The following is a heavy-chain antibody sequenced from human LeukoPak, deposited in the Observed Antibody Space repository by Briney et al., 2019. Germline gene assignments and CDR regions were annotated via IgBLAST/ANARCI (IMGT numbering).Heavy chain of an antibody. CDR3: ARDLVRDYYDSSGNDAFDI. V-gene: IGHV4-30-4*01. CDR1: GGSLSSGDYY. CDR2: IYYSGST. D-gene: IGHD3-22*01. J-gene: IGHJ3*02. Sequence: PSETLSLTCTVSGGSLSSGDYYWSWLRQPPGRGLEWLGYIYYSGSTYYNPSLRSRVTISVDTSKNQFSLKLSSVTAADTAVYYCARDLVRDYYDSSGNDAFDIWGQGTMVTVSS.